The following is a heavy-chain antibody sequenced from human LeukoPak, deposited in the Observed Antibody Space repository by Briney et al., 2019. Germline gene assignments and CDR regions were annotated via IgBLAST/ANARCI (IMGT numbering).Heavy chain of an antibody. CDR1: GYTFTSYG. CDR3: ARGSPRVVVVPAATYYYYGMDV. CDR2: ISAYNGNT. V-gene: IGHV1-18*04. Sequence: ASVKVSCKASGYTFTSYGISWVRQAPGQGLEWMAWISAYNGNTNYAQKLQGRVTMTTDTSTSTAYMELRSLRSDDTAVYYCARGSPRVVVVPAATYYYYGMDVWGKGTTVTVSS. D-gene: IGHD2-2*01. J-gene: IGHJ6*04.